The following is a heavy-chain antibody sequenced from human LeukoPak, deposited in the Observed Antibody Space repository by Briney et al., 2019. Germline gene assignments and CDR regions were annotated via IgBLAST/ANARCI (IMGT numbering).Heavy chain of an antibody. D-gene: IGHD3-10*01. CDR3: ARGRLGGRLIFRSWYFDL. V-gene: IGHV1-8*03. CDR2: MNPNSGTT. J-gene: IGHJ2*01. Sequence: ASVKVSCKASGFTFTTYDITWLRQTTGHRLEWMAAMNPNSGTTAYAQKFQGRVTLSTNPPLPTAYRDLNSLTAEDTAIYYCARGRLGGRLIFRSWYFDLWDRGTLVTVSS. CDR1: GFTFTTYD.